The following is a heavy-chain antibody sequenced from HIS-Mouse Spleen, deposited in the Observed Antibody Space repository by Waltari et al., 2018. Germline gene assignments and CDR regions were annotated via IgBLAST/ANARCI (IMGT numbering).Heavy chain of an antibody. J-gene: IGHJ4*02. CDR3: AGGVGSSWYYFDY. Sequence: EVQLVESGGGLIQPGGSLRLSCAASGFTVSSNYMSWVRQAPGKGLEWVSVSYSVGSTYYADSVKGRFTISRDKSKNTLYLQMNSLRAEDTAVYYCAGGVGSSWYYFDYWGQGTLVTVSS. CDR2: SYSVGST. D-gene: IGHD6-13*01. CDR1: GFTVSSNY. V-gene: IGHV3-53*01.